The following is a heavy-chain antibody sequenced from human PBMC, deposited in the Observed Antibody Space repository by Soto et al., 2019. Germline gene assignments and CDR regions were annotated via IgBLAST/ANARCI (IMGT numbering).Heavy chain of an antibody. J-gene: IGHJ6*02. D-gene: IGHD6-13*01. V-gene: IGHV3-23*01. Sequence: EVQLLESGGCLVQPGGSLRLSCAASGFTFSSYAMSWVRQAQGKGLEWVSVISGSGDSTYYADSVRGRFTISRDNSKNTLYLQMNSLRAEDTAVYYCAKDRAGAAAGATKFYGMDGWCQGTTVIVSS. CDR3: AKDRAGAAAGATKFYGMDG. CDR2: ISGSGDST. CDR1: GFTFSSYA.